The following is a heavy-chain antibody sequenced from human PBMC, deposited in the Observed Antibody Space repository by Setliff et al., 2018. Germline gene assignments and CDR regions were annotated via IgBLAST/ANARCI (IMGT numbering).Heavy chain of an antibody. D-gene: IGHD3-22*01. CDR2: ISSGGST. V-gene: IGHV4-4*08. Sequence: PSETLSLTCSVAGGSTSNYFWSWARRPPGKGLEWIGFISSGGSTIYSPSLKSRVTISVDTSKNQFSLRLTSVTAADTAIYYCARNPASGAYYSSRPFHFDYWGQGALVTVSS. CDR1: GGSTSNYF. J-gene: IGHJ4*02. CDR3: ARNPASGAYYSSRPFHFDY.